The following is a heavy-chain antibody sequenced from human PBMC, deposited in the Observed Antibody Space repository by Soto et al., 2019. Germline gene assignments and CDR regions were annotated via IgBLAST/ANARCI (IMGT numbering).Heavy chain of an antibody. CDR1: GGSVSSGTYF. CDR3: ARGTTAMATDY. D-gene: IGHD5-18*01. CDR2: AYYSGST. V-gene: IGHV4-61*01. J-gene: IGHJ4*02. Sequence: SETLSLTCTVSGGSVSSGTYFWSWIRQPPGKGLEWIGFAYYSGSTNYNPSLKSRVTMPVDTSRNQFSLKVTSVTAADTAVYYCARGTTAMATDYWGQGTLVTVSS.